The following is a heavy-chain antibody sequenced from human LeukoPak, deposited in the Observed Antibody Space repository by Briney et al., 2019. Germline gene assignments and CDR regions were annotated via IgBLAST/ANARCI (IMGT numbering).Heavy chain of an antibody. CDR1: GFTFSSYW. CDR3: ARDLQCGGDCHYDAFDI. Sequence: GGSLRLSCVASGFTFSSYWMSWVRQAPGKGLEWVANIKQDESEKYYVDSVKGRFTISRDNAKNSVYLQMNSLRAEDTAVYYCARDLQCGGDCHYDAFDIWGQGTMVTVSS. J-gene: IGHJ3*02. CDR2: IKQDESEK. D-gene: IGHD2-21*02. V-gene: IGHV3-7*01.